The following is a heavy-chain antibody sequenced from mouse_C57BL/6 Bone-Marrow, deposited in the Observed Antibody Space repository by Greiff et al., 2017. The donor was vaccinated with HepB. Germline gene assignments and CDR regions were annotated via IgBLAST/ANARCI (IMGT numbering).Heavy chain of an antibody. CDR2: ISDGGSYT. J-gene: IGHJ1*03. CDR3: ARDHRVDWYFDV. CDR1: GFTFSSYA. V-gene: IGHV5-4*01. Sequence: EVQRVESGGGLVKPGGSLKLSCAASGFTFSSYAMSWVRQTPEKRLEWVATISDGGSYTYYPDNVKGRFTISRDNAKNNLYPQMSHLKSEDTAMYYCARDHRVDWYFDVWGTGTTVTVSS.